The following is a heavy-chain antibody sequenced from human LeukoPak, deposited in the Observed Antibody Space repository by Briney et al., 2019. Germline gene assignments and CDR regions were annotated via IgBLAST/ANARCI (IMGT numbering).Heavy chain of an antibody. D-gene: IGHD3-16*01. CDR2: IRYDGSNK. CDR3: AKDNMITFGGVIGYFDY. V-gene: IGHV3-30*02. Sequence: PGGSLRLSCAASGFTFTSAWMNWVRQASGKGLEWVAFIRYDGSNKYYADSVKGRFTISRDNSKNTLYLQMNSLRAEDTAVYYCAKDNMITFGGVIGYFDYWGQGTLVTVSS. J-gene: IGHJ4*02. CDR1: GFTFTSAW.